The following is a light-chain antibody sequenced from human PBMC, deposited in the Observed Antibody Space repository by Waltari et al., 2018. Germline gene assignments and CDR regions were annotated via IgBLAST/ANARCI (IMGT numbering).Light chain of an antibody. CDR1: HSNVGNNV. Sequence: QSELTQPPSASGTPRQKVTISCSGRHSNVGNNVVNCYQQFPGTAPKPLIYRSDQRPSGVPDRFSGSKSGTSASLAIIGLRSDDEADYYCASWDDSLNGRWVFGGGTKLTVL. V-gene: IGLV1-44*01. CDR3: ASWDDSLNGRWV. J-gene: IGLJ2*01. CDR2: RSD.